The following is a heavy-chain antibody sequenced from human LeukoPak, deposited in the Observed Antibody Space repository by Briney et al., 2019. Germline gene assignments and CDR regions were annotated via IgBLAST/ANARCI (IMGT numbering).Heavy chain of an antibody. CDR2: INPSGGST. CDR3: ARSSAYYNEADI. V-gene: IGHV1-46*01. CDR1: GYSFTSYY. D-gene: IGHD1-26*01. J-gene: IGHJ3*02. Sequence: ASVRVSCKTSGYSFTSYYIHWVRQAPGQGLEWMGIINPSGGSTTYAQKFQGRLTMASDTSTSTVYMELSSLRSEDTAMYYCARSSAYYNEADIWGQGTMVTVSS.